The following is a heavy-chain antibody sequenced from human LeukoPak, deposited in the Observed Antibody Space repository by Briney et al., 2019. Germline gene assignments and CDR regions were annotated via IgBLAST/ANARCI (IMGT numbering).Heavy chain of an antibody. CDR3: AGGSYRYAFDI. J-gene: IGHJ3*02. D-gene: IGHD1-26*01. CDR1: GGSGSSGSYF. CDR2: IYYSGST. V-gene: IGHV4-61*01. Sequence: SETLSLNWTVSGGSGSSGSYFWNLIRQPPGKGLGWIGYIYYSGSTNYNPSLKSRVTISVDTSKNQFSLKLSSVTAADTAVYYCAGGSYRYAFDIWGQGTMVTVSS.